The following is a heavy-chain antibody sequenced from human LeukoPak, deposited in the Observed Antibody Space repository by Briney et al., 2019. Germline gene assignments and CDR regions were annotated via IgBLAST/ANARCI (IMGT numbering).Heavy chain of an antibody. D-gene: IGHD6-13*01. V-gene: IGHV3-21*01. CDR3: ARTGSSRDFDY. CDR1: VFTFSSYS. Sequence: GGSLRLSCAASVFTFSSYSMNWVRQAPGKGLEWVSSISSSSSYIYYADSVKGRFTISRDNAKNMLYLQMNSLRPEDTATYYCARTGSSRDFDYWGQGTQVTVSS. J-gene: IGHJ4*02. CDR2: ISSSSSYI.